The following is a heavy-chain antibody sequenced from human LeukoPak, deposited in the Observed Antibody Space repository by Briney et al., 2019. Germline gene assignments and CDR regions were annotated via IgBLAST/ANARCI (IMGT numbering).Heavy chain of an antibody. CDR2: IYSGGST. CDR3: ARDSKVRGVMWAFDI. J-gene: IGHJ3*02. Sequence: PGGSLRLSCAASGFTVSSNYMSWVRQAPGKGLEWVSVIYSGGSTYYADSVKGRFTISRDNSKNTLYLQMNSLRAEDTAVYYCARDSKVRGVMWAFDIWGQGTMVTVSS. D-gene: IGHD3-10*01. V-gene: IGHV3-53*01. CDR1: GFTVSSNY.